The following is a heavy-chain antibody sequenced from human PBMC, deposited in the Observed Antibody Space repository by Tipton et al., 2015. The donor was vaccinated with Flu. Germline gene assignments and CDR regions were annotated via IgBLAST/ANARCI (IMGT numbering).Heavy chain of an antibody. CDR2: IHHSGTT. J-gene: IGHJ1*01. CDR1: DYYITGGFY. Sequence: TLSLTCTVSDYYITGGFYWAWIRQPPGKGLKWIGSIHHSGTTYYTPSLKSRVSVSVDTSENQFSLRLDSVTAADTAVYFCARQPIYYYGTSGLDWGPGTLVIVSS. V-gene: IGHV4-38-2*02. D-gene: IGHD3-10*01. CDR3: ARQPIYYYGTSGLD.